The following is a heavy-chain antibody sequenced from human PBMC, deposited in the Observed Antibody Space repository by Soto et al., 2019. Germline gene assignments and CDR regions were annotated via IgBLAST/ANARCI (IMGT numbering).Heavy chain of an antibody. CDR1: GFTFSSYG. Sequence: ESGGGVVQPGRSLRLSCAASGFTFSSYGMHWVRQAPGKGLEWVAVISYDGSNKYYADSVKGRFTISRDNSKNTLYLQMNSLRAEDTAVYYCAKLGFGELSYYYYGMDVWGQGTTVTVSS. CDR2: ISYDGSNK. J-gene: IGHJ6*02. D-gene: IGHD3-10*01. CDR3: AKLGFGELSYYYYGMDV. V-gene: IGHV3-30*18.